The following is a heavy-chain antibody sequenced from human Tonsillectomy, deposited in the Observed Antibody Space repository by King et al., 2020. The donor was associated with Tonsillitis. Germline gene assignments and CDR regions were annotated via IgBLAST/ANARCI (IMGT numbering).Heavy chain of an antibody. CDR2: NIPIVVTA. Sequence: QLVQSGAEVKKPGSSVKVSCKASGGTFSSYAIRWVRQAPGQGLEWMGGNIPIVVTANYAQKFQGRVTITADKSTSTAYMELSSLRSEDTAVYYCAERTQRRSAFDIWGQGTMVTVSS. CDR3: AERTQRRSAFDI. V-gene: IGHV1-69*06. J-gene: IGHJ3*02. CDR1: GGTFSSYA. D-gene: IGHD1-14*01.